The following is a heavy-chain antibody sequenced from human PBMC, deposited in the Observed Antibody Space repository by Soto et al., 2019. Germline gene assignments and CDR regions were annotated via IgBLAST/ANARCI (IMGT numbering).Heavy chain of an antibody. CDR1: RFTFSSYS. CDR3: AREADYVNWFDP. D-gene: IGHD4-17*01. Sequence: EVQLVESGGGLVQPGGSLRLSCEASRFTFSSYSMNWVRQARGKGLEWVSYISSSSSTIYYADSVKGRFTISRDNAKNSLYLQMNSLRAEDTAVYYCAREADYVNWFDPWGQGTLVTVSS. V-gene: IGHV3-48*01. CDR2: ISSSSSTI. J-gene: IGHJ5*02.